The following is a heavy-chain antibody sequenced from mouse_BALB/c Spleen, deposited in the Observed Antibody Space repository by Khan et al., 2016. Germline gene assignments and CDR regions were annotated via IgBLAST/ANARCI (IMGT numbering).Heavy chain of an antibody. J-gene: IGHJ3*01. V-gene: IGHV1S130*01. CDR1: GYTFTSSW. Sequence: QVQLQQPGSVLVRPRASVKLSCKASGYTFTSSWMHWAKQRPGQGLEWIGEIHPNSGNTNYNEKFKGKATLTVDTSSTTAYVDLSSLTSEDSAVYYCARWSLDYWGQGTLVTVSA. CDR2: IHPNSGNT. D-gene: IGHD2-13*01. CDR3: ARWSLDY.